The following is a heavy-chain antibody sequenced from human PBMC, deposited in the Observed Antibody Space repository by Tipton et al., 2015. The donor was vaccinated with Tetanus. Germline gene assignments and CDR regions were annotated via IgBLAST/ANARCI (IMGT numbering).Heavy chain of an antibody. V-gene: IGHV3-30*03. J-gene: IGHJ4*02. D-gene: IGHD3-16*01. CDR1: RFTFSSYG. CDR2: ISYDGNSE. CDR3: AREDGGPTLDYFDS. Sequence: RLSCAASRFTFSSYGMHWVRQAPGKGLEWVAVISYDGNSEYYADSVKGRFTISRDNSQNKLFLQMNSLKVEDTALYYCAREDGGPTLDYFDSWGQGTLVTVSS.